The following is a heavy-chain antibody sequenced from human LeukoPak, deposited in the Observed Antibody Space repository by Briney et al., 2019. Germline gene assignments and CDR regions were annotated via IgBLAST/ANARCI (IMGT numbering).Heavy chain of an antibody. J-gene: IGHJ4*02. V-gene: IGHV3-74*01. D-gene: IGHD1-14*01. CDR1: GFTFNSYW. CDR3: ARDPEGREFDY. CDR2: INSDGSST. Sequence: GGSLRLSCAASGFTFNSYWMHWVRQAPGKGLVWVSRINSDGSSTSYADPVKARFTISRDNAKNTLYLQMNNLRAEDTAIYYCARDPEGREFDYWGQGTLVTVSS.